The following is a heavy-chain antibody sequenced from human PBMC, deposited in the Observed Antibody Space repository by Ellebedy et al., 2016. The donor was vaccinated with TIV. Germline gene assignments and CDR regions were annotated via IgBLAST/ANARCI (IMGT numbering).Heavy chain of an antibody. Sequence: GESLKISCAASGFTFSSYAMTWVRQDPGQGLEWVSSISGSGDRTYYTDSVKGRFTISRDNSKNTLYLEMNIRRAEDTALYYWPRGQRVVNAPFDYWGQGTLVTVSS. CDR2: ISGSGDRT. V-gene: IGHV3-23*01. CDR1: GFTFSSYA. CDR3: PRGQRVVNAPFDY. J-gene: IGHJ4*02. D-gene: IGHD2-21*01.